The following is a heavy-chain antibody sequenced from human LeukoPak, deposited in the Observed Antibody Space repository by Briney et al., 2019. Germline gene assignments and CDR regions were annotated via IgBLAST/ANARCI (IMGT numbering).Heavy chain of an antibody. D-gene: IGHD6-6*01. CDR1: GVTVNSNY. CDR2: IYSGGSGVTT. V-gene: IGHV3-53*01. J-gene: IGHJ4*02. CDR3: ARESPDRPGFDY. Sequence: PGGSLRLSCKASGVTVNSNYMNWVRQAPGQGLEWVSVIYSGGSGVTTYYADSVKGRFAISRDSSKNTLYLQMNSLRAEDTAVYYCARESPDRPGFDYWGQGTLVTVSS.